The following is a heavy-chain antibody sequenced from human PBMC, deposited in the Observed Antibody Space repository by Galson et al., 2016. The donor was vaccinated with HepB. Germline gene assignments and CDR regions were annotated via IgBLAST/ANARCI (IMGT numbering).Heavy chain of an antibody. Sequence: SLRLSCAASGFTFINAWMTWVRQAPGKGLEWVGRIKSKTSGVTTDYGPPVRGRFTIPRDDSKNTVYLQMNRLKSEDTAVYYCTKGLEKWLQFDAFDIWGQGTTVTVSS. CDR3: TKGLEKWLQFDAFDI. CDR2: IKSKTSGVTT. J-gene: IGHJ3*02. D-gene: IGHD5-24*01. CDR1: GFTFINAW. V-gene: IGHV3-15*01.